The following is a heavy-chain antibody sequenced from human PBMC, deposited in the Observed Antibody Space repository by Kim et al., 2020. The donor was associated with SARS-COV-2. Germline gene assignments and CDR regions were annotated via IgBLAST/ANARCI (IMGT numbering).Heavy chain of an antibody. V-gene: IGHV5-10-1*01. CDR3: ARRYYDNLTGAFDI. D-gene: IGHD3-9*01. Sequence: SPPSQGHVTISADKSISTAYLQWSSLKASDTAMYYCARRYYDNLTGAFDIWGQGTMVTVSS. J-gene: IGHJ3*02.